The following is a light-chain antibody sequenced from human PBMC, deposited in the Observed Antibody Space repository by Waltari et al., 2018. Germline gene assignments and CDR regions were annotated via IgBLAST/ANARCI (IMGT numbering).Light chain of an antibody. CDR1: QSLLHVDGYNY. CDR3: MQPLETPWT. V-gene: IGKV2-28*01. J-gene: IGKJ1*01. Sequence: DIVMTQSPLPLPVTPGEPASIPCRSSQSLLHVDGYNYLDWYLQKPGQSPQVLIYMGSNRAAGVPDRFSGSGSGTDFTLKISRVEAEDVGVYYCMQPLETPWTFGQGTKVEIK. CDR2: MGS.